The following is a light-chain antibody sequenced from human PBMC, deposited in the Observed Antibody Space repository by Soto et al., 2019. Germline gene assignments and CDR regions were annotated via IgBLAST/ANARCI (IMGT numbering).Light chain of an antibody. Sequence: DIQMTQSPSTLSASVGDRVTITCRASQSSTSWLAWYQQKPGKAPNLLIYKASTLESGVPSRFSGSGSGTEFTHSSSIRQYDDFAIHYCQQYSNLWTFGQGTKVEIK. V-gene: IGKV1-5*03. CDR1: QSSTSW. J-gene: IGKJ1*01. CDR3: QQYSNLWT. CDR2: KAS.